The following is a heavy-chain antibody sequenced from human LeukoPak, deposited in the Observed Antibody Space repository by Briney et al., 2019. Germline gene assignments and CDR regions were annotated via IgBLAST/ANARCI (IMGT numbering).Heavy chain of an antibody. V-gene: IGHV3-23*01. Sequence: GALRLSCAASGFTFSSYAMSWVRQAPGKGLEWVSTITTSGGSTYYADSVKGRFTISSDNSKNTLYLQMNSLKTEDTAVYYCAKVESPSYYFDYWGQGTLVTVSS. D-gene: IGHD2/OR15-2a*01. CDR3: AKVESPSYYFDY. CDR1: GFTFSSYA. CDR2: ITTSGGST. J-gene: IGHJ4*02.